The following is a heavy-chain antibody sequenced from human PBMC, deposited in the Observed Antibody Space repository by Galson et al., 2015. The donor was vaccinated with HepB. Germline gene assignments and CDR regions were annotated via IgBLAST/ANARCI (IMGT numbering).Heavy chain of an antibody. CDR2: INPNGGGT. CDR3: ARSHYYDSSGYSPGY. J-gene: IGHJ4*02. CDR1: GYTFTGYY. V-gene: IGHV1-2*06. D-gene: IGHD3-22*01. Sequence: SVKVSCKASGYTFTGYYMHWVRQAPGQGLEWMGRINPNGGGTNYAQKFQGGVTMTRDTSISTAYMELSRLRSDDTAVYYCARSHYYDSSGYSPGYWGQGTLVTVSS.